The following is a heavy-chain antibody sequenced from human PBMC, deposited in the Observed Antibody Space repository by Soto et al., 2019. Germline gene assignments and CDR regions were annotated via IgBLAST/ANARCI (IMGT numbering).Heavy chain of an antibody. CDR1: GFTFSSYA. D-gene: IGHD2-2*01. CDR2: ISGSGGST. J-gene: IGHJ4*02. CDR3: AKQTFSTFGIVVVPAGLFDY. V-gene: IGHV3-23*01. Sequence: GGSLRLSCAASGFTFSSYAMSWVRQAPGKGLEWVSAISGSGGSTYYADSVKGRFTISRDNSKNTLYLQMNSLRAEDTAVYYCAKQTFSTFGIVVVPAGLFDYWGQGTLVTVSS.